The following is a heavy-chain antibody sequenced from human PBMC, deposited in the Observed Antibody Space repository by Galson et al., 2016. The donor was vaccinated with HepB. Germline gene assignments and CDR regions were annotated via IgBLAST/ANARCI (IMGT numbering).Heavy chain of an antibody. D-gene: IGHD3-3*01. CDR2: VYYGGST. V-gene: IGHV4-39*01. J-gene: IGHJ5*01. Sequence: SETLSLTCNVSGGSVSSGRHYWAWIRQPPGKGLEYIGSVYYGGSTYYNPSLESRVTISVDTSKNQFSLKLRSVTASDTAVDYCVRHFCPSRYPNWFDSWGQGTLGTISS. CDR1: GGSVSSGRHY. CDR3: VRHFCPSRYPNWFDS.